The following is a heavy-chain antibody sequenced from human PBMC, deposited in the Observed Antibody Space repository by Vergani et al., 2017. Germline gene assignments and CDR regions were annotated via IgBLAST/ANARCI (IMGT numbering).Heavy chain of an antibody. CDR2: IYYSGST. Sequence: QLQLRESGPGLVKPSETLSLTCTVSGGSISSSSYYWGWIRQPPGKGLEWIGSIYYSGSTYYNPSLKSLVTISVDTSKNQLSLKLSSLTAPDTAVYYCARRRGYDFWSGYDAKDYFDYWGQGTLVTVSS. CDR3: ARRRGYDFWSGYDAKDYFDY. J-gene: IGHJ4*02. D-gene: IGHD3-3*01. CDR1: GGSISSSSYY. V-gene: IGHV4-39*01.